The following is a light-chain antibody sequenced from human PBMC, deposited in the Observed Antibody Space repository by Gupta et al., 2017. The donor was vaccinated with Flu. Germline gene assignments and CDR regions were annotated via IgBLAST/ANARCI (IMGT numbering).Light chain of an antibody. CDR2: AAS. CDR1: QTIFRF. J-gene: IGKJ1*01. Sequence: PSSLSAFVGDRVTVTCLASQTIFRFLSWYQQKPGKAPKLVIYAASSLQSGVPSRFTGSASGTDFTLNSIILQLEDFATYYCQQRYSTPATFGQGTKVELK. V-gene: IGKV1-39*01. CDR3: QQRYSTPAT.